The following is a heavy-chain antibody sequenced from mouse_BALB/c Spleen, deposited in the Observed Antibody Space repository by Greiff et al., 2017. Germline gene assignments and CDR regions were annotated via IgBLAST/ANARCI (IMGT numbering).Heavy chain of an antibody. J-gene: IGHJ3*01. V-gene: IGHV14-1*02. CDR1: GFNIKDYY. Sequence: VQLQQSGAELVRPGALVKLSCKASGFNIKDYYMHWVKQRPEQGLEWIGWIDPENGNTIYDPKFQGKVSITADTSSNTAYLQLSSLTSEDTAVYYCALSTMITWFAYWGQGTLVTVSA. CDR3: ALSTMITWFAY. D-gene: IGHD2-4*01. CDR2: IDPENGNT.